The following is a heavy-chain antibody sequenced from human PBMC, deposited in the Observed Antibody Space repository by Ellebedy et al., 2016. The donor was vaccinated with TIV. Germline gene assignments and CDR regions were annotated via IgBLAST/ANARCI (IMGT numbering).Heavy chain of an antibody. CDR1: GFTLSNYG. Sequence: GESLKIACEASGFTLSNYGLHWVRQAPGKGLEWPAMISHDGSETYYGDSVKGRITISRDSFKNTVSLQMISLRTEDTAVYYCARDWGISGWYNWFDPWGQGALVTVSS. CDR2: ISHDGSET. D-gene: IGHD6-19*01. V-gene: IGHV3-30*19. CDR3: ARDWGISGWYNWFDP. J-gene: IGHJ5*02.